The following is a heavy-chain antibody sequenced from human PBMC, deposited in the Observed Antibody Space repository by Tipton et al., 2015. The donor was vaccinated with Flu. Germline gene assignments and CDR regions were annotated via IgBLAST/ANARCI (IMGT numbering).Heavy chain of an antibody. Sequence: PGLVKPSETLSLTCTVSGDSISSYFWTWIRQPAGKGLEWIGRLYSGGGANYNPSLKSRVTMSVDTSKNQFSLRLTSVTAADTAVYYCTRSVGNCTGGSCFPPPDNWFDPWGQGILVTVSS. CDR2: LYSGGGA. CDR3: TRSVGNCTGGSCFPPPDNWFDP. V-gene: IGHV4-4*07. D-gene: IGHD2-15*01. CDR1: GDSISSYF. J-gene: IGHJ5*02.